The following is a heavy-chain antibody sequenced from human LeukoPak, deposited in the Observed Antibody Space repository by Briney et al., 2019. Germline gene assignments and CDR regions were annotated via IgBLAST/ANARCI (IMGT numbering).Heavy chain of an antibody. Sequence: SVKVSCKASGGTFSSYAISWVRQAPGQGLEWMGGIIPIFGTANYAQKFQGRVTITADKSTSTAYMELSSLRSEDTAVYHCARVAGSGYYSALSYWGQGTLVTASS. CDR1: GGTFSSYA. CDR3: ARVAGSGYYSALSY. D-gene: IGHD3-22*01. J-gene: IGHJ4*02. CDR2: IIPIFGTA. V-gene: IGHV1-69*06.